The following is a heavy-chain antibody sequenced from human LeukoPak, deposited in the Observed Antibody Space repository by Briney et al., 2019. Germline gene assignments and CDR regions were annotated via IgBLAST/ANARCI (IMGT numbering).Heavy chain of an antibody. CDR1: GGSISSGGYY. J-gene: IGHJ4*02. CDR2: IYHSGST. V-gene: IGHV4-30-2*01. CDR3: ARDRVNYYDS. D-gene: IGHD3-3*01. Sequence: SETLSLTCTVSGGSISSGGYYWSWIRQPPGKGLEWIGYIYHSGSTYYNPSLKSRVTISVDRSKNQFSLKLSSVTAADTAVYFCARDRVNYYDSWGQGTLVTVSS.